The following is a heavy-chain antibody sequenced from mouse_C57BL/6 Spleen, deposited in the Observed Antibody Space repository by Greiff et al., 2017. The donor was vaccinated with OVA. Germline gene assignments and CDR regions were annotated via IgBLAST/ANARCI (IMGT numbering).Heavy chain of an antibody. J-gene: IGHJ4*01. V-gene: IGHV1-80*01. CDR1: GYAFSSYW. Sequence: VQLQESGAELVKPGASVKISCKASGYAFSSYWMNWVKQRPGKGLEWIGQIYPGDGDTNYNGKFKGKATLTADKSSSTAYMQLSSLTSEDSAVYFCARSSYDEGGYAMDYWGQGTSVTVSS. CDR3: ARSSYDEGGYAMDY. CDR2: IYPGDGDT. D-gene: IGHD2-12*01.